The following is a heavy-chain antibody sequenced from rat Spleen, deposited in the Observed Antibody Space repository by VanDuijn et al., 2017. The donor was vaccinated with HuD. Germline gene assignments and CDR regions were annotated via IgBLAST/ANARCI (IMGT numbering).Heavy chain of an antibody. V-gene: IGHV5-46*01. CDR3: SRHGYTTDYLNWFAY. Sequence: EVQLVESGGGLVQPGRSMKLSCAASGFTFSSFPMAWVRQAPTKGLEWVATISTSGGSTYYRDSVKGRFTISRDNAKSTLYLQMDSLRSEDTATYYCSRHGYTTDYLNWFAYWGQGTLVAVSS. D-gene: IGHD1-6*01. CDR1: GFTFSSFP. J-gene: IGHJ3*01. CDR2: ISTSGGST.